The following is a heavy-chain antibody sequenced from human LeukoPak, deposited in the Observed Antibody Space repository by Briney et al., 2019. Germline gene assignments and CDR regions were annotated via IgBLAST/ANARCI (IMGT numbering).Heavy chain of an antibody. CDR2: IYWNDDN. J-gene: IGHJ4*02. CDR1: GFSLSTSGVG. Sequence: SGPTLVNPTQTLTLTCTFSGFSLSTSGVGVGWIRQPPGRALEWLALIYWNDDNRYSPSLESRLTITKDTSKNQVVLTMTNMDPVDTATYYCARYGDYRFLCYFHYWGRGILVAVS. D-gene: IGHD4-11*01. CDR3: ARYGDYRFLCYFHY. V-gene: IGHV2-5*01.